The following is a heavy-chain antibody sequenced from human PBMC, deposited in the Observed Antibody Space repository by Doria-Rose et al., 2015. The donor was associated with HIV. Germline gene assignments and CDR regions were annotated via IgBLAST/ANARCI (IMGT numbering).Heavy chain of an antibody. J-gene: IGHJ6*03. CDR3: AKAPIIGPKYYLYREV. V-gene: IGHV3-9*01. Sequence: VQLVESGRGLVQPGRSLILSCVGSGFSFESYAMHWVRLAPGQGLEWVAVISWDSGARGNADSVEGRFTISRDNAKKLVYLEMRSLRPEDTAFYYCAKAPIIGPKYYLYREVGGKGTWVTDSS. D-gene: IGHD3-10*01. CDR1: GFSFESYA. CDR2: ISWDSGAR.